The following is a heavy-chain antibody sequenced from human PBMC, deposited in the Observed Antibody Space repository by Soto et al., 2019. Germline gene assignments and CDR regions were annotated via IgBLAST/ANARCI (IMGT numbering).Heavy chain of an antibody. CDR3: AKEDLPEGLSSGLSNGPRGSFDY. CDR2: ISGSGGST. J-gene: IGHJ4*02. D-gene: IGHD6-19*01. CDR1: GFTFSSSA. Sequence: EVQLLESGGGLVQPGGSLRLSCAASGFTFSSSAMSWVRQAPGKGLEWVSAISGSGGSTYYADSVKGRFTISRDNSKNTLYLQMNSLRAEDTAVYYCAKEDLPEGLSSGLSNGPRGSFDYWGQGTLVTVSS. V-gene: IGHV3-23*01.